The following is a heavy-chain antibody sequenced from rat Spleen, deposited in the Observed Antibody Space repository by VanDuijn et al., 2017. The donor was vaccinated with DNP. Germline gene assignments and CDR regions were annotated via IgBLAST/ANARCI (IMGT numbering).Heavy chain of an antibody. J-gene: IGHJ3*01. CDR2: INPDGATT. D-gene: IGHD1-10*01. V-gene: IGHV5-46*01. CDR3: ASLNNYNWFAY. Sequence: EVQLVESGGGLVQPGRSMKLSCAASGFTFSSFPMAWVRQAPTKGLEWVATINPDGATTHYSDSVRGRFTISRDNAEDTVYLQMNSLRSGDTATYYCASLNNYNWFAYWGQGTLVTVSS. CDR1: GFTFSSFP.